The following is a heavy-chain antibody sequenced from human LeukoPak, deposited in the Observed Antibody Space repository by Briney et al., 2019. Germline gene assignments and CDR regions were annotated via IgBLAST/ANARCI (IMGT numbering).Heavy chain of an antibody. J-gene: IGHJ6*02. CDR2: IYYSGST. CDR1: GGSISSSSYY. CDR3: ARSDYYYYGMDV. V-gene: IGHV4-39*01. Sequence: SETLSLTCTVSGGSISSSSYYWGWIRQPPGKGLEWIGSIYYSGSTYYNPSLKSRVTISVHTSKNQFSLKLSSVTAADTAVYYCARSDYYYYGMDVWGQGTTVTVSS.